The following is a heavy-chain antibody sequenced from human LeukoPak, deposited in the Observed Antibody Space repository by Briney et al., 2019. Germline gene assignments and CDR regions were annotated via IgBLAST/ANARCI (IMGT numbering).Heavy chain of an antibody. J-gene: IGHJ4*02. V-gene: IGHV3-48*04. CDR2: IKAGGTTT. D-gene: IGHD2-15*01. Sequence: GGSLRLSCAASGFTFSSYAMSWVRQAPGKGLEWLSYIKAGGTTTYYADSVKGRFTISRDDAMNSLFLQMNSLRAEDTAVYYCARGGQGSGGDYFDYWGQGTLVTVSS. CDR3: ARGGQGSGGDYFDY. CDR1: GFTFSSYA.